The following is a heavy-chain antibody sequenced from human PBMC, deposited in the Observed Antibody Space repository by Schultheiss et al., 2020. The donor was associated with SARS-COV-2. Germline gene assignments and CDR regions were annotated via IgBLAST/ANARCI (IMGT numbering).Heavy chain of an antibody. D-gene: IGHD4-17*01. CDR2: IYYSGST. CDR1: GGSISSYY. Sequence: SETLSLTCTVSGGSISSYYWSWIRQPAGKGLEWIGYIYYSGSTNYNPSLKSRVTISVDTSKNQFSLKLSSVTAADTAVYYCARVRPSDYGDYVYWYFDLWGRGTLVTVSS. J-gene: IGHJ2*01. CDR3: ARVRPSDYGDYVYWYFDL. V-gene: IGHV4-59*01.